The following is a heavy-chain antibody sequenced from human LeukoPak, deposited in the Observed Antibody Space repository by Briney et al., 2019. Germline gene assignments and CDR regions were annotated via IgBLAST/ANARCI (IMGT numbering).Heavy chain of an antibody. CDR2: ISYDGSNK. D-gene: IGHD5-24*01. CDR1: GFTFSSYA. Sequence: GGSLRLSCAASGFTFSSYAMHWVRQAPGKGLEWVAVISYDGSNKYYADSVKGRFTISRDNSKNTLYLQMNSLRAEDTAVYYCARETLSEMYYFDYWGQGTLVTVSS. CDR3: ARETLSEMYYFDY. V-gene: IGHV3-30-3*01. J-gene: IGHJ4*02.